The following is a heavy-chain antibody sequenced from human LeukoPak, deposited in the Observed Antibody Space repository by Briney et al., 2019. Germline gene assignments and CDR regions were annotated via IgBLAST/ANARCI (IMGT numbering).Heavy chain of an antibody. J-gene: IGHJ4*02. CDR1: VFTFSDYY. V-gene: IGHV3-11*01. CDR3: ARDGTNYDFWSGLYSF. Sequence: GGSLRLSCAASVFTFSDYYMSLIRQAPGKGLEWVSYISSSGSTIYYADSVKGRFTISRDNAKNSLYLQMNSLRAEDTAAYYCARDGTNYDFWSGLYSFWGQGTLVTVSS. CDR2: ISSSGSTI. D-gene: IGHD3-3*01.